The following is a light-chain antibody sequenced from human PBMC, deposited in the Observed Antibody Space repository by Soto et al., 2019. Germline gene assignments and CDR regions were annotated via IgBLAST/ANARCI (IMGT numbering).Light chain of an antibody. CDR2: EVS. Sequence: QSSLTQPASVSGSPGRSITISCTGTSSDVGSYQYVSWNQQHPGKAPKLIIYEVSNRPSGVSNRFSGSKSGNTASLTISGLQAEDDGDYYCSSYTINSALYVFGSGTKVTVL. V-gene: IGLV2-14*01. CDR1: SSDVGSYQY. J-gene: IGLJ1*01. CDR3: SSYTINSALYV.